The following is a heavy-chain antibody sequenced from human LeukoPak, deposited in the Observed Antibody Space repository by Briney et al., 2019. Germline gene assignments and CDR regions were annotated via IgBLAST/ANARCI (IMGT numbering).Heavy chain of an antibody. Sequence: GESLKISCKGSGYSFTSYWIGWVRQMPGKGLEWMGIIYPGDSDTRYRPSFQGQVTISADKSISTAYLQWSSLKASDTAMYYCARQVEYSSSSGGYYYYYYMDVWGKGTTVTVSS. V-gene: IGHV5-51*01. CDR2: IYPGDSDT. D-gene: IGHD6-6*01. J-gene: IGHJ6*03. CDR3: ARQVEYSSSSGGYYYYYYMDV. CDR1: GYSFTSYW.